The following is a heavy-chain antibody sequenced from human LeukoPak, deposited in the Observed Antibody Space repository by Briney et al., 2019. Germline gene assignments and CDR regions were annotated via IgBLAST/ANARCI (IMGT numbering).Heavy chain of an antibody. V-gene: IGHV1-18*01. Sequence: ASVKVSCKASGYTFTSYGISWVRQAPGQGLEWMGWISAYNGNTNYAQKLQGRVTMTTDTSTSTAYMELRSLRSDDTAVYYCARDLPMITERITMVRGVGGVLVNWFDPWGQGTLVTVSS. CDR3: ARDLPMITERITMVRGVGGVLVNWFDP. J-gene: IGHJ5*02. D-gene: IGHD3-10*01. CDR2: ISAYNGNT. CDR1: GYTFTSYG.